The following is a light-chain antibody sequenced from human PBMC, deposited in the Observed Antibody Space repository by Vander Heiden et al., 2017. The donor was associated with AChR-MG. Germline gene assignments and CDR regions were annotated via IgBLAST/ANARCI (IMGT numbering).Light chain of an antibody. CDR1: QPVRDNR. CDR3: QQYGTSPAT. CDR2: GAS. V-gene: IGKV3D-20*01. Sequence: IVFTPSPATLSLSPGLRPTLFCWARQPVRDNRMAWYQQKPGLAPRILVYGASTLFAGIPDRFSGSGSGTEFSLTITRLEPEDFAVYYCQQYGTSPATFGQGTKVEVK. J-gene: IGKJ1*01.